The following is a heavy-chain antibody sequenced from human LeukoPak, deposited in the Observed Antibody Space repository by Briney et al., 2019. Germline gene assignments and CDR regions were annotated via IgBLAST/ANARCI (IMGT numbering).Heavy chain of an antibody. Sequence: SETLSLTCAVYGGSFSGYYWSWIRQPPGKGLEWIGEINHSGSTNYNPSLKSRVTISVDTSKNQFSLKLSSVTTADTAVYYCARVVGSSWYSFWFDPWGQGTLVTVSS. CDR2: INHSGST. CDR1: GGSFSGYY. CDR3: ARVVGSSWYSFWFDP. V-gene: IGHV4-34*01. D-gene: IGHD6-13*01. J-gene: IGHJ5*02.